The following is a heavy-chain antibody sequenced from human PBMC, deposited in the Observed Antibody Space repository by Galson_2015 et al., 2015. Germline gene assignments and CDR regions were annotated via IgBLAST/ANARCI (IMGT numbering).Heavy chain of an antibody. CDR3: ARVGYTSNSYDY. D-gene: IGHD5-12*01. J-gene: IGHJ4*02. Sequence: SLRLSCAASGFTFSRYWMSWVRQAPGKGLEWVANINQDGSVKYYVDSMKGRFTISRDNAKDSLYLQMNSLRVEDTAAYHCARVGYTSNSYDYWGQGTLVTVSS. V-gene: IGHV3-7*04. CDR1: GFTFSRYW. CDR2: INQDGSVK.